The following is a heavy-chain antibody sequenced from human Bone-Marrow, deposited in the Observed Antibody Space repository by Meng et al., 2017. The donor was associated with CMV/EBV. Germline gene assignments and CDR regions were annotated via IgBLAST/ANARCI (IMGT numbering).Heavy chain of an antibody. CDR2: INPNSGGT. D-gene: IGHD3-3*01. Sequence: ASVKVSCKASGYTFTGYYMHWVRQAPGQGLEWMGWINPNSGGTNYAQKFQGRVTMTRDTSISTAYMELSRLRSDDTAVYYCARDPTTIFGVAPPYYYGMDVWGQGTTVTVSS. J-gene: IGHJ6*02. V-gene: IGHV1-2*02. CDR3: ARDPTTIFGVAPPYYYGMDV. CDR1: GYTFTGYY.